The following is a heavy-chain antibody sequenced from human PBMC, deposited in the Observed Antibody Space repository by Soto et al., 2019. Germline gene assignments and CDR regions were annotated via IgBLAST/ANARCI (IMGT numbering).Heavy chain of an antibody. CDR2: TYTGGST. V-gene: IGHV3-53*02. Sequence: EVQLVETGGDLIQSGGSLRLSCAASGFAVSSCYMMWVRQAPGKGLECVSVTYTGGSTDYADSVKGRFTVSRGDSRNTVYLQMDSLRADDTAVYYCARDPPTTSDYAMDVWGQGTTVSVSS. CDR1: GFAVSSCY. CDR3: ARDPPTTSDYAMDV. J-gene: IGHJ6*02. D-gene: IGHD1-1*01.